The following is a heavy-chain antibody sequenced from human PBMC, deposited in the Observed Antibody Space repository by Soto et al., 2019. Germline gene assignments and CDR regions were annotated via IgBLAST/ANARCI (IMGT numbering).Heavy chain of an antibody. CDR3: VSGRGVTTFDY. D-gene: IGHD4-17*01. J-gene: IGHJ4*02. Sequence: SETLSLTCAVYGGSFSGYYWSWIRQPPGKGLEWIGEINHSGSTNYNPSPKSRVTISVDTSKNQFSLKLSSVTAADTAVYYCVSGRGVTTFDYWGQGTLVTVSS. V-gene: IGHV4-34*01. CDR2: INHSGST. CDR1: GGSFSGYY.